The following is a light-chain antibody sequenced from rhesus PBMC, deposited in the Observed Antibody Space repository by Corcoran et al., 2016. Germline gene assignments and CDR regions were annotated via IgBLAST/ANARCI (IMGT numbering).Light chain of an antibody. CDR3: SLYASSSAYI. V-gene: IGLV2-13*02. CDR2: EVS. CDR1: SSDIGGYNR. Sequence: QAALTQSPSVSGSPGQSVTISCTGTSSDIGGYNRVSWYQQHPGKAPKLMIYEVSKRPSGVSDRFSGSKSGNTASLTISGLQAEDEADYYCSLYASSSAYIFGAGTRLTVL. J-gene: IGLJ1*01.